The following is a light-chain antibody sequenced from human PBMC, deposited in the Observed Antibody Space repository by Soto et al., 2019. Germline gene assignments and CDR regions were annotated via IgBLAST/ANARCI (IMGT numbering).Light chain of an antibody. V-gene: IGLV1-40*01. Sequence: QSVLTQPPSVSGAPGQRVTISCTGSSSNIGAGYDVHWYQQLPGTAPKLLIYGNSNRPSGVPDRFSGSKSGTSASLATTGLRAEDEADYYCQSYDSSLSGSGVFGTGTKVTVL. CDR3: QSYDSSLSGSGV. CDR1: SSNIGAGYD. CDR2: GNS. J-gene: IGLJ1*01.